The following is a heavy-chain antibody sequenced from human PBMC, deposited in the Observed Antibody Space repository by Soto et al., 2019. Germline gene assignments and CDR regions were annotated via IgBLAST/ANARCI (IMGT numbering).Heavy chain of an antibody. J-gene: IGHJ3*02. D-gene: IGHD5-18*01. V-gene: IGHV1-18*01. Sequence: GASVKVSCKASGYTFTSYAMHWVRQAPGQRLEWMGWISADNGNTNYAQKLQGRVTMTTDTSTSTAYMELRSPRSDDTAVYYCASGYSYGHDAFDIWGQGTMLTVSS. CDR2: ISADNGNT. CDR3: ASGYSYGHDAFDI. CDR1: GYTFTSYA.